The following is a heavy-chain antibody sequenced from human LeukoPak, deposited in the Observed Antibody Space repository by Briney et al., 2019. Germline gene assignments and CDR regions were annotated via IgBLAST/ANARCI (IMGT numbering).Heavy chain of an antibody. J-gene: IGHJ4*02. CDR2: INPNSGGT. D-gene: IGHD4-17*01. Sequence: ASVRVSCKASGYTFTGYYMHWVRQAPGQGLEWMGWINPNSGGTNYAQKFQGRVTMTRDTSISTAYMELSRLRSDDTAVYYCARDPADDYGDYVSVGDYWGQGTLVTVSS. CDR1: GYTFTGYY. CDR3: ARDPADDYGDYVSVGDY. V-gene: IGHV1-2*02.